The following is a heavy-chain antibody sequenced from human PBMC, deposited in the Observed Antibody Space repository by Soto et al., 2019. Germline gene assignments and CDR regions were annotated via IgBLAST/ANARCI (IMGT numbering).Heavy chain of an antibody. J-gene: IGHJ2*01. V-gene: IGHV3-23*01. Sequence: EVQLLESGGGLVQPGGSLRLSCAASGFTFSSYAMSWVRQAPGKGLEWVSAISGSGGSTYYADSVKGRFTISRDNSKNTRYLQMNSLSAEDTAVYYCAKRTTSYWYCDLWGRGTLVTVSS. CDR3: AKRTTSYWYCDL. CDR1: GFTFSSYA. CDR2: ISGSGGST.